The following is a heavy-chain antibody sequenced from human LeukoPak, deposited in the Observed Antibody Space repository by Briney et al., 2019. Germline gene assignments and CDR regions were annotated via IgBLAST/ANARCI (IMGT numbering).Heavy chain of an antibody. CDR2: IKQDGSEK. V-gene: IGHV3-7*01. J-gene: IGHJ5*02. CDR3: ARDDCSSTSCPVNWFDP. CDR1: GFTFSSYW. D-gene: IGHD2-2*01. Sequence: GGSLRLSCAASGFTFSSYWMSWVRQAPGKGLEWVANIKQDGSEKYYVDSVKGRFTISRDNAKNSLYLQMNSLRAEDTAVYYCARDDCSSTSCPVNWFDPWGQGTLVTVSS.